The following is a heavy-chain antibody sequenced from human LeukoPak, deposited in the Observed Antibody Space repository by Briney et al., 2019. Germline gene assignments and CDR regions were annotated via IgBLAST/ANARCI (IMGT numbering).Heavy chain of an antibody. Sequence: PPGRSLRLSCAASGFTFSSYGMHWVRQAPGKGLEWVTVIWYDGSNKYYADSVKGRFTISSDNSKNTLYLQMNSLRAEDTAVYYCARDQSSSGYYDAFDIWGQGTMVTVSS. CDR2: IWYDGSNK. D-gene: IGHD3-22*01. J-gene: IGHJ3*02. CDR1: GFTFSSYG. V-gene: IGHV3-33*01. CDR3: ARDQSSSGYYDAFDI.